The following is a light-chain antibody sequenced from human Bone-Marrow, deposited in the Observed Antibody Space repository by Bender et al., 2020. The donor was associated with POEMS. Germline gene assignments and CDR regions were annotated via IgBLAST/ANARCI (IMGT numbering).Light chain of an antibody. J-gene: IGLJ1*01. CDR3: QVWDSSSDQYV. CDR2: DDN. CDR1: NVGNEH. V-gene: IGLV3-21*02. Sequence: LTQPPSVSVAPGQTAEITCSGNNVGNEHVHWYQQKSGQAPILVIYDDNTRPSGIPARFFGSNSATMATLSIDRVEVGDEADYFCQVWDSSSDQYVFGTGTQVTVL.